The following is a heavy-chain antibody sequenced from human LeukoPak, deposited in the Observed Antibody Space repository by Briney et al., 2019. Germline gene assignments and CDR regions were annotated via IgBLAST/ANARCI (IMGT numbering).Heavy chain of an antibody. CDR2: ISGSGGNT. CDR3: ATSSGSSWYGDYYYYMDV. D-gene: IGHD6-13*01. Sequence: GGSLRLSCAASGFTFSRNGMTWVRQAPGKGLEWVSAISGSGGNTYYADSVKGRFTISRDNSKNTLYLQMNSLRAEDTAVYYCATSSGSSWYGDYYYYMDVWGKGTTVTISS. CDR1: GFTFSRNG. V-gene: IGHV3-23*01. J-gene: IGHJ6*03.